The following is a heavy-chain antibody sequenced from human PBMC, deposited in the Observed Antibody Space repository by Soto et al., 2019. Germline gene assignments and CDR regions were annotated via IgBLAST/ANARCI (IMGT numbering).Heavy chain of an antibody. CDR2: FDPEDGET. CDR3: ARVSRSSEARWTHRDY. D-gene: IGHD2-2*01. Sequence: ASVKVSCKVSGYTLTELSMHWVRQAPGKGLEWMGGFDPEDGETIYAQKFQGRVTMTADTSTGTAYMELRSLRSDDTAVYYCARVSRSSEARWTHRDYWGQGTLVTVSS. J-gene: IGHJ4*02. V-gene: IGHV1-24*01. CDR1: GYTLTELS.